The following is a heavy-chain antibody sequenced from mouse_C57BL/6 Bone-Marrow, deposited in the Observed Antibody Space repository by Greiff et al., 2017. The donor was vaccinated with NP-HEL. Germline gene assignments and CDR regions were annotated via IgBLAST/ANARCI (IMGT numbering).Heavy chain of an antibody. J-gene: IGHJ3*01. CDR3: ASPLSY. V-gene: IGHV1-55*01. CDR2: IYPGSGST. Sequence: QVQLQQPGAELVKPGASVKMSCKASGYTFTSYWITWVKQRPGQGLEWIGDIYPGSGSTNYNEKFKSKATLTVETSSSTAYMQLSSLTSEDSAVYYCASPLSYWGQGTLVTVSA. D-gene: IGHD6-1*01. CDR1: GYTFTSYW.